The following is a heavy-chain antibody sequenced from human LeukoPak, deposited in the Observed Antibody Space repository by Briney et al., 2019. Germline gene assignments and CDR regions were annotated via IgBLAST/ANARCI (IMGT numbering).Heavy chain of an antibody. J-gene: IGHJ6*03. V-gene: IGHV3-48*01. D-gene: IGHD6-13*01. Sequence: GGSVCLLCAGSGFTFSTNSMKWVRLDRGGWRGCVSYISRASGTIYYTDSVKGRFTISRGNAKNSLYLQINSLTVEDTAVYYCARVVGLTGYSSSWYSGYYYYMDVWGKGTTVTVSS. CDR1: GFTFSTNS. CDR2: ISRASGTI. CDR3: ARVVGLTGYSSSWYSGYYYYMDV.